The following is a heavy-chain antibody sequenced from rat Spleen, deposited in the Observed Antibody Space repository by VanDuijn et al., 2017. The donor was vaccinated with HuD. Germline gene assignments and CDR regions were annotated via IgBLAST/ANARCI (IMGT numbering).Heavy chain of an antibody. CDR2: TMYDGSST. J-gene: IGHJ2*01. CDR1: GFTFSKYG. CDR3: ARSTYYWYTYVYFDY. V-gene: IGHV5-29*01. Sequence: EVQLVESVGGLVQPGSSLKLSCAASGFTFSKYGLVWARQAPTKGREWVATTMYDGSSTDDQDSVKDRFTISRDNAKSTLYLQMDSLRSQDTATYYCARSTYYWYTYVYFDYWGQGVMVTVSS. D-gene: IGHD1-9*01.